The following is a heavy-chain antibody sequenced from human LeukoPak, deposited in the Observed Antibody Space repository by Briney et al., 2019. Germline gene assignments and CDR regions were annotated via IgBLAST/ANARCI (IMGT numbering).Heavy chain of an antibody. CDR2: IYYRGST. Sequence: SQTLSLTCTVSGGSISSGGYYWSWIRQHPGKGLEWIGYIYYRGSTYYNPSLKSRVTISVDTSKNQFSLKLSSVTAADTAVYYCARGGFDGMDVWGKGTTVTVSS. D-gene: IGHD3-3*01. CDR1: GGSISSGGYY. V-gene: IGHV4-31*03. J-gene: IGHJ6*04. CDR3: ARGGFDGMDV.